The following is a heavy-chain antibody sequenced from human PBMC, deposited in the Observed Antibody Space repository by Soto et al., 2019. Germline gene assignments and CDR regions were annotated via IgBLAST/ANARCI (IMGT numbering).Heavy chain of an antibody. CDR2: ISRSGDTT. CDR1: GFTFSSYA. Sequence: PGGSLRLSCAASGFTFSSYAMTWVRQAPGKGLEWVSAISRSGDTTYYADSVKGRFTISRDNSKNTLYLQMSSLRAEDTAVYYCAKGAFAGYYYYGMDVWGQGTTVTVSS. D-gene: IGHD3-16*01. CDR3: AKGAFAGYYYYGMDV. J-gene: IGHJ6*02. V-gene: IGHV3-23*01.